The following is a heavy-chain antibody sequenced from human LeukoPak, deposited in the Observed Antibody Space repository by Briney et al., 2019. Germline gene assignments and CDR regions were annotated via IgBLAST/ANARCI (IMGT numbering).Heavy chain of an antibody. CDR1: GGSISSYY. Sequence: SETLSLTCTVSGGSISSYYWSWIRQPPGKGLEWIGYIYYSGSTNYNPSLKSRVTISVDRSKNQFSLKLSSVTAADTAVYYCARKKIGYCSSTSCYHWGQGTLVTVSS. CDR2: IYYSGST. D-gene: IGHD2-2*01. V-gene: IGHV4-59*12. CDR3: ARKKIGYCSSTSCYH. J-gene: IGHJ4*02.